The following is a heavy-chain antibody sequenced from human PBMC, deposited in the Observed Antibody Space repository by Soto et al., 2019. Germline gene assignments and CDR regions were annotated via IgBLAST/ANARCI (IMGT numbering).Heavy chain of an antibody. CDR1: GGSISSCY. CDR2: IYYSGST. Sequence: SETLSLTCTVSGGSISSCYWSWIRQPPGKGLEWIGYIYYSGSTNYNPSLKSRVTISVDTSKNQFSLKLSSVTAADTAVYYCAIDNGFCSGGSCYFDYWGQGTLVTVSS. J-gene: IGHJ4*02. V-gene: IGHV4-59*01. CDR3: AIDNGFCSGGSCYFDY. D-gene: IGHD2-15*01.